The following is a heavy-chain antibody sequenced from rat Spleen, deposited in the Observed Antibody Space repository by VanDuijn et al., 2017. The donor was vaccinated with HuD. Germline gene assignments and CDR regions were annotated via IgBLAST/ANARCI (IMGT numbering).Heavy chain of an antibody. CDR2: ISTSGGST. V-gene: IGHV5-25*01. CDR1: GFTFSNYD. Sequence: EVQLVESGGGLVQPGRSLKLSCAASGFTFSNYDMAWVRQAPTKGLEWVASISTSGGSTYYRDSVKGRFTVSRDNAKSTLYLQMDSLRSEDTATYYCARGGFAYWGQGTLVTVSS. J-gene: IGHJ3*01. CDR3: ARGGFAY.